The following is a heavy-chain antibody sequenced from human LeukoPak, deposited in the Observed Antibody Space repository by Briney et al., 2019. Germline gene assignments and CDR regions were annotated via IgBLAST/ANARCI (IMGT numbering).Heavy chain of an antibody. D-gene: IGHD1-26*01. V-gene: IGHV1-46*01. CDR2: INPTGGST. J-gene: IGHJ4*02. Sequence: ASVKVSCKASGYTFISYYMHWVRLAPGQGLEWMGVINPTGGSTSYAQKFQGRVTMTRDASTSTVYMELSSLRSEDTAAYYCARYPGFSEWEPFDYWGQGTLVTVSS. CDR3: ARYPGFSEWEPFDY. CDR1: GYTFISYY.